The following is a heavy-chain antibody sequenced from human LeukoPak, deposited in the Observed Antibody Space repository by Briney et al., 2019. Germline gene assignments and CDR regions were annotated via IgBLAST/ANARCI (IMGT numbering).Heavy chain of an antibody. CDR2: INHSGST. D-gene: IGHD3-3*01. V-gene: IGHV4-34*01. Sequence: SETLSLTCAVYGGSSSGYYWSWIRQPPGKGLEWIGEINHSGSTNYNPSLKSRVTISVDTSKNQFSLKLSSVTAADTAVYYCARDASVRLKNGMDVWGQGTTVTVSS. CDR3: ARDASVRLKNGMDV. CDR1: GGSSSGYY. J-gene: IGHJ6*02.